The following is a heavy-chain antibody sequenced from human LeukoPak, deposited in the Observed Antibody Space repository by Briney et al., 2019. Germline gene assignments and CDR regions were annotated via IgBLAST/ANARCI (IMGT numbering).Heavy chain of an antibody. V-gene: IGHV4-59*08. Sequence: PSETLSLTCTVAGRSISSYYWSWIRQPPGKGLEWIGYIYYSGNTNYNPSLKSRVTISVDTSKNQFSLKLSSVTAADTAVYYCAGWGDYGGSFDYWGQGTLVTVSS. CDR2: IYYSGNT. CDR3: AGWGDYGGSFDY. D-gene: IGHD4-23*01. J-gene: IGHJ4*02. CDR1: GRSISSYY.